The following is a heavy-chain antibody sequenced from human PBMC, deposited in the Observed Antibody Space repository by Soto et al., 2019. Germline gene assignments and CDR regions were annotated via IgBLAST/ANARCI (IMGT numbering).Heavy chain of an antibody. Sequence: WETLSLACAVYGGSFGGYYWSWIREPQGKGLEWIGGINPRGSSNYNPSLTSRVTISVDTCKNQFPLRLSSVAAADTGLYYCARVDDDFGRAFDSWGQGILVT. D-gene: IGHD3-3*01. J-gene: IGHJ5*01. CDR1: GGSFGGYY. V-gene: IGHV4-34*01. CDR2: INPRGSS. CDR3: ARVDDDFGRAFDS.